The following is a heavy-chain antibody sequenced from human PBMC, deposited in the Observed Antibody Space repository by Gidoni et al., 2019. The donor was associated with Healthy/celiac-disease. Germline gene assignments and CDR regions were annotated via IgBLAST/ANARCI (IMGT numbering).Heavy chain of an antibody. V-gene: IGHV3-73*01. CDR1: SA. CDR3: ALQTYYYDSSGYYPFDY. D-gene: IGHD3-22*01. J-gene: IGHJ4*02. CDR2: IRSKANSYAT. Sequence: SAMHWVRQASGKGLEWVGRIRSKANSYATAYAASVKGRFTISRDDSKNTAYLQMNSLKTEDTAVYYCALQTYYYDSSGYYPFDYWGQGTLVTVSS.